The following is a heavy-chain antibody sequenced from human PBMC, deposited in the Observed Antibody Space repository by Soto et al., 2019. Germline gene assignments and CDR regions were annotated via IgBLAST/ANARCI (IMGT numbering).Heavy chain of an antibody. D-gene: IGHD3-10*01. CDR2: IYYSGST. V-gene: IGHV4-59*01. CDR3: ARDNNYGSGSYYSGWFDP. Sequence: QVQLQESGPGLVKPSETLSLTCTVSGGSISSYYWSWIRQPPGKGLEWIGYIYYSGSTNYNPSLKSRVTISVDTSKNQFSLKLSSVTAADTAVYYCARDNNYGSGSYYSGWFDPWGQGTLVTVSS. CDR1: GGSISSYY. J-gene: IGHJ5*02.